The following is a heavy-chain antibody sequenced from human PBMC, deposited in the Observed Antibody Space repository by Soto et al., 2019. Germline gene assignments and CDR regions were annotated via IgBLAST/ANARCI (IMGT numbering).Heavy chain of an antibody. CDR2: IDPSDSYT. V-gene: IGHV5-10-1*01. J-gene: IGHJ5*02. Sequence: PGESLKISCRGSGYSFTSYWISWVGQMPGKGLEWMGRIDPSDSYTNYSPSFQGHVTISADKSISTAYLQWSSLKASDTAIYYCARHAQDYSNYDWFDPWGQGTLVTVSS. D-gene: IGHD4-4*01. CDR3: ARHAQDYSNYDWFDP. CDR1: GYSFTSYW.